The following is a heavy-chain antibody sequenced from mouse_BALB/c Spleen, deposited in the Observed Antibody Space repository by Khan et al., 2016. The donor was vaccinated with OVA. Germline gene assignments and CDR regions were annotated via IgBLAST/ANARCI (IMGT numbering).Heavy chain of an antibody. Sequence: EVKLVESGGGLVKPGGSLKLSCAASGFTFSTYAMSWVRQTPEKRLEWVATISSDGDYTYFPDNVTGRFTISRDNAKNTQCLQMTSLRSEDTAMYYCARSPYGNFAYWGQGTLVTVSA. CDR3: ARSPYGNFAY. D-gene: IGHD2-1*01. J-gene: IGHJ3*01. CDR1: GFTFSTYA. V-gene: IGHV5-9-3*01. CDR2: ISSDGDYT.